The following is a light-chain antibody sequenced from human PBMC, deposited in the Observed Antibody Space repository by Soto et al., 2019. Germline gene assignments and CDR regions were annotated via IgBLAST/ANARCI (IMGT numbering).Light chain of an antibody. CDR1: QGISAW. J-gene: IGKJ1*01. CDR3: QHYNSYSEA. V-gene: IGKV1-5*01. CDR2: GAS. Sequence: DIQMTQSPSTLSASVGDRVTITCRASQGISAWLAWYQQKPGKAPKLLIYGASSLESGAPSRFSGSGSGTEFTLTISSLQPDDFATYYCQHYNSYSEAFGQGTKVDIK.